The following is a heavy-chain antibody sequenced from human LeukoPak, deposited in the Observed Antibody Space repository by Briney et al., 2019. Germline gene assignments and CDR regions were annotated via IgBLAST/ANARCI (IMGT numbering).Heavy chain of an antibody. CDR3: ASTYDSSGYNPYYCDY. Sequence: SGGSLRLSCAASGFTFSSCEMNWVRQAPGKGLEWVSYISSSGSTIYYADSVKGRFTISRDNAKNSLYLQMNSLRAEDTAVYYFASTYDSSGYNPYYCDYWGQGTLVTVSS. CDR2: ISSSGSTI. D-gene: IGHD3-22*01. CDR1: GFTFSSCE. J-gene: IGHJ4*02. V-gene: IGHV3-48*03.